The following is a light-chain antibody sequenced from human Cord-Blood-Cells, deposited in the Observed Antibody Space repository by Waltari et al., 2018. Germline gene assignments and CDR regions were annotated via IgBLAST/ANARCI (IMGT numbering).Light chain of an antibody. V-gene: IGLV2-23*02. J-gene: IGLJ3*02. CDR2: EVS. Sequence: QSALTQPASVSGSPGQSITISCTGTSSDVGSYNLVSWYQQHPGKAPKLMIYEVSKRPSGVSNRFSGSKSGNTASLTISWLQAEDEADYYCCSCAGRSTLVFGGGTKLTVL. CDR1: SSDVGSYNL. CDR3: CSCAGRSTLV.